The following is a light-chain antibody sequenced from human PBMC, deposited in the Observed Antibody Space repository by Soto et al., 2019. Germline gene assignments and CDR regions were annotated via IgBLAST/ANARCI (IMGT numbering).Light chain of an antibody. CDR1: HDISTF. V-gene: IGKV1-9*01. CDR2: EAY. Sequence: DIQMTQSPSSLSVSVGDRVTTTCRASHDISTFLAWYQQKPGKAPKLLIYEAYTLQSGVQSRFSGSGSGTEFTLTISGLLPEDFAAYHCQQLYTLPFTFGQGTRLEIK. J-gene: IGKJ5*01. CDR3: QQLYTLPFT.